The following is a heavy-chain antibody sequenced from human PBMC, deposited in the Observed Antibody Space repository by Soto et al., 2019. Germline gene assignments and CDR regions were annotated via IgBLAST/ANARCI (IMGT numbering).Heavy chain of an antibody. V-gene: IGHV3-30*18. D-gene: IGHD2-15*01. CDR1: GFTFSSYG. J-gene: IGHJ4*02. CDR2: ISYDGSNK. Sequence: QVQLVESGGGVVQPGRSLRLSCAASGFTFSSYGMHWVRQAPGKGLEWVAVISYDGSNKYYADSVKGRFTISRDNSKNTLDLQMNSLRAEDTAVYYCAQGDCSGGSCYEAPGYWGQGTLVTVSS. CDR3: AQGDCSGGSCYEAPGY.